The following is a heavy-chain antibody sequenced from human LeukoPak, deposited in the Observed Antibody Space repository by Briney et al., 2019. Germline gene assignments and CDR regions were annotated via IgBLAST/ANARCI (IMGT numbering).Heavy chain of an antibody. CDR3: ASELSSGYCSNFDAFDI. Sequence: SETLSLTCTVSGGSISSYYWSWIRQPPGKGLEWIGYIYYSGSTNYNPSLKSRVTISVDTSKNQFSLKLSSVTAADTAVYYCASELSSGYCSNFDAFDIWGQGTMVTVSS. CDR2: IYYSGST. J-gene: IGHJ3*02. V-gene: IGHV4-59*01. CDR1: GGSISSYY. D-gene: IGHD3-22*01.